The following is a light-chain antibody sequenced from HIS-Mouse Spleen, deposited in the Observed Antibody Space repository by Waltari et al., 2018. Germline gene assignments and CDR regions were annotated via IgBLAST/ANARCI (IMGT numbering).Light chain of an antibody. CDR1: QGISSY. CDR2: AAS. J-gene: IGKJ4*01. CDR3: QQLNSYPLT. V-gene: IGKV1-9*01. Sequence: DIQLTQSPSFLSASVGDRVTITCRASQGISSYLAWSQQKPGKAPKLLIYAASTLQSGVPSRFSGSGSGTEFTLTISSLQPEDFATYYCQQLNSYPLTFGGGTKVEIK.